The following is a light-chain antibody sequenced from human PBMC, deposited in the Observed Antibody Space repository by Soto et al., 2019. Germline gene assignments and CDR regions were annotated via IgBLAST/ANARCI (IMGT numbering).Light chain of an antibody. CDR2: GAS. J-gene: IGKJ2*01. Sequence: IVMTQSPATLSVSPGERATLSCRASQTIDNKLAWYQQRPGQAPRLLIYGASIRATGIPARFSGSGSGTEFTLTISGLQSEDFGVYYCQQYYSSPFTFGQGTKLEIK. V-gene: IGKV3-15*01. CDR1: QTIDNK. CDR3: QQYYSSPFT.